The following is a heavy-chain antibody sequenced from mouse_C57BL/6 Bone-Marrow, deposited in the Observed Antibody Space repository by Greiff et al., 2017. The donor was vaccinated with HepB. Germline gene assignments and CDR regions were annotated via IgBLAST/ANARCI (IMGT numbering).Heavy chain of an antibody. CDR3: AIYYDYDPYYFDY. CDR2: INPGSGGT. V-gene: IGHV1-54*01. Sequence: VQLQQSGAELVRPGTSVKVSCKASGYAFTNYLIEWVKQRPGQGLEWIGVINPGSGGTNYNEKFKGKATLTADKSSSTAYMQLNSLTSEDAAVYFCAIYYDYDPYYFDYWGQGTTLTVSS. CDR1: GYAFTNYL. D-gene: IGHD2-4*01. J-gene: IGHJ2*01.